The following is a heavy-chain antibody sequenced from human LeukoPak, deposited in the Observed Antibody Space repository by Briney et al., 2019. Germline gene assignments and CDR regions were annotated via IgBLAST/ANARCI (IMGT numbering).Heavy chain of an antibody. J-gene: IGHJ4*02. CDR1: GFTFSSYA. D-gene: IGHD3-3*01. V-gene: IGHV3-23*01. Sequence: LSGGSLRLSCAASGFTFSSYAMNWVRQAPGKGLEWVSSVSGTGGSTYYADSVKGRCTISRDNSKNTLYLQMNSLRAEDTAVYYCSRAYEHGTYSDYWGQGTLHTVSS. CDR3: SRAYEHGTYSDY. CDR2: VSGTGGST.